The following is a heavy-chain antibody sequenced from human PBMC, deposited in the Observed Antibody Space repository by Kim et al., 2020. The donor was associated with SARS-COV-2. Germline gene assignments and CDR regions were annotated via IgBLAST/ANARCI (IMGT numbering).Heavy chain of an antibody. V-gene: IGHV1-58*01. D-gene: IGHD3-16*01. CDR2: VGSGNT. J-gene: IGHJ3*02. Sequence: VGSGNTNYAQKFQERVTITRDMSTSTAYMELSSLRSEDTAVYYCAAVLSIWGQGTMVTVSS. CDR3: AAVLSI.